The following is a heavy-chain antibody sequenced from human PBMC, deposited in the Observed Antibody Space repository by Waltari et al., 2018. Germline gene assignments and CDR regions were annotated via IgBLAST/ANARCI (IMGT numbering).Heavy chain of an antibody. CDR3: AREGIDYGDYGGSDY. CDR2: ISYDGSNK. J-gene: IGHJ4*02. Sequence: GFTFSSYAMHWVRQAPGKGLEWVAVISYDGSNKYYADSVKGRFTISRDNSKNTLYLQMNSLRAEDTAVYYCAREGIDYGDYGGSDYWGQGTLVTVSS. CDR1: GFTFSSYA. D-gene: IGHD4-17*01. V-gene: IGHV3-30-3*01.